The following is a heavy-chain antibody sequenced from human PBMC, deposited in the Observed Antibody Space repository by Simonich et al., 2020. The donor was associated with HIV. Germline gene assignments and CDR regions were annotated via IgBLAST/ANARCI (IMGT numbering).Heavy chain of an antibody. D-gene: IGHD1-7*01. CDR1: GGSISSSSYY. CDR3: ASSTGTTFRVSY. Sequence: QLQLQESGPGLVKPSETLSLTCTFSGGSISSSSYYLGWIRQPPGKGLEWIGCIYYSRRTYYNPSLKSRVTISVDTSKNQFSLKLSSVTAADTAVYDCASSTGTTFRVSYWGQGTLVTVSS. V-gene: IGHV4-39*01. J-gene: IGHJ4*02. CDR2: IYYSRRT.